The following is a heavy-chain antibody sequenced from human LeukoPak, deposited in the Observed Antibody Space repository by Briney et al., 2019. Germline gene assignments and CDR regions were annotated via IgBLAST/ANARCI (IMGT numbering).Heavy chain of an antibody. D-gene: IGHD2-8*01. Sequence: SVKVSCKASGGTFSSYTISWVRQAPGQGLEWMGRIIPILGIANYAQKFQGGVTITADKSTSTAYMELGSLRSEDTAVYYCASAPRTYCTNGVCPYYFDYWGQGTLVTVSS. CDR1: GGTFSSYT. CDR3: ASAPRTYCTNGVCPYYFDY. CDR2: IIPILGIA. J-gene: IGHJ4*02. V-gene: IGHV1-69*02.